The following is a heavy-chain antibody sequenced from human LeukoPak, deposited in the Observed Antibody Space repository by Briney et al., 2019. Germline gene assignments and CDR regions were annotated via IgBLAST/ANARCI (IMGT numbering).Heavy chain of an antibody. V-gene: IGHV3-74*01. D-gene: IGHD6-13*01. CDR2: INSNGSNT. CDR1: GFTFSRYC. Sequence: PGGSLRLSCAASGFTFSRYCMYWVRQAPGKGLVWVSRINSNGSNTYYADSVKGRFTISRDNAKNTLYLQMNSLGAEDTAVYYCAIELHMYTRVVEDWFDPWGRGTLVTVSS. CDR3: AIELHMYTRVVEDWFDP. J-gene: IGHJ5*02.